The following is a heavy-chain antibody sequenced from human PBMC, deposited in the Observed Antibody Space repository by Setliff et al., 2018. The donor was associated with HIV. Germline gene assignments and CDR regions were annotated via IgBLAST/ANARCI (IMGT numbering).Heavy chain of an antibody. V-gene: IGHV4-34*01. CDR2: IQHSGRI. J-gene: IGHJ4*02. Sequence: SETLSLTCAVYGGSFSGYCWSWIRQPPGEGLEWIGEIQHSGRINYNPSLRSRVTISVDTSENQFSLKLSSVTAADTAVYYCARDGYSSSWYVISGSFDYWGQGILVTVSS. CDR3: ARDGYSSSWYVISGSFDY. D-gene: IGHD6-13*01. CDR1: GGSFSGYC.